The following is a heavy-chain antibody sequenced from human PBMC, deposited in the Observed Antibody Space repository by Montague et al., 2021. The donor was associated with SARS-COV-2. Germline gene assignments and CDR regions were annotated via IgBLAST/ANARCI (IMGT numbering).Heavy chain of an antibody. CDR1: GGSFSGYY. CDR2: IHHTGST. CDR3: ARGGHQLRFGLDV. Sequence: SETLSLTCAVYGGSFSGYYWSWIRQPPGKGLEWIGQIHHTGSTIYKPSLKSRVTISEDTSKNQFSLKMTSMTAADTAVYYCARGGHQLRFGLDVWGQGTTVTVSS. J-gene: IGHJ6*02. D-gene: IGHD3-16*01. V-gene: IGHV4-34*01.